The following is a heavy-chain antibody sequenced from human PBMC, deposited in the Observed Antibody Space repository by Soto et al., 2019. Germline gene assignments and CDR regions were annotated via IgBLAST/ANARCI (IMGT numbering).Heavy chain of an antibody. CDR1: GFTFSSYG. J-gene: IGHJ5*02. Sequence: GGSLRLSCAASGFTFSSYGMHWVRQAPGKGLEWVAVIWYDGSNKYYADSVKGRFTISRDNSKNTLYLQMNSLRAEDTAVYYCARDAGVAATGGWFDPWGQGTLVTVSS. D-gene: IGHD2-15*01. V-gene: IGHV3-33*01. CDR2: IWYDGSNK. CDR3: ARDAGVAATGGWFDP.